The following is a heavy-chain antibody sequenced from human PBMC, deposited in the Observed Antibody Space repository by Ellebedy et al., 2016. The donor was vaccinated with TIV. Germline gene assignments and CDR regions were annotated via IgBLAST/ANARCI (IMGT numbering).Heavy chain of an antibody. CDR2: INAGNGNT. Sequence: AASVKVSCKASGYTFTSFPMHWVRQAPGQRLEWMGLINAGNGNTEYSRRFQGRVTITRDISANTAYMELTSLKSEDTAVYYCTRDTSPWGQGTLVIVSS. J-gene: IGHJ5*02. V-gene: IGHV1-3*01. CDR1: GYTFTSFP. D-gene: IGHD1-26*01. CDR3: TRDTSP.